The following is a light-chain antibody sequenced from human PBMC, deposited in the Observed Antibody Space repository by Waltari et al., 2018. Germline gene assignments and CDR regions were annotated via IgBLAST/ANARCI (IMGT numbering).Light chain of an antibody. Sequence: IVLTQSPGTLSLSPGESATLSYRASQNVGRSLVWYQQKPGQAPRLLIYDTSTRATGIPDRFSGSGSGTDFSLSIARLEPEDFAVYYCQHNVRLPVTFGQGTKVEI. CDR1: QNVGRS. V-gene: IGKV3-20*01. J-gene: IGKJ1*01. CDR2: DTS. CDR3: QHNVRLPVT.